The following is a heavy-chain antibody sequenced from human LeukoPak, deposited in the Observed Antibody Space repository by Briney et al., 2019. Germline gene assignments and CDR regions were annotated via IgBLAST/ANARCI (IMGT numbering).Heavy chain of an antibody. V-gene: IGHV3-53*04. CDR2: IYSGRST. CDR3: AGLDWY. CDR1: GFTVSSNY. Sequence: GGSLRLSCAASGFTVSSNYMSWVRQAPGKGVEWVSVIYSGRSTYYADSVKRRFTISTHNSKNTLYLQMNSLRAEDTAVYYCAGLDWYWGQGTLVTVSS. D-gene: IGHD2-21*01. J-gene: IGHJ4*02.